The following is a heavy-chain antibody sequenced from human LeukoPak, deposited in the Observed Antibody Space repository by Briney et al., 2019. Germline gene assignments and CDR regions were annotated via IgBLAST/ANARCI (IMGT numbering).Heavy chain of an antibody. CDR2: INHSGST. CDR3: ARGRPTKLLWFGESRNWFDP. J-gene: IGHJ5*02. V-gene: IGHV4-34*01. CDR1: GVSFSGYY. D-gene: IGHD3-10*01. Sequence: SETLSLTCAVYGVSFSGYYWSWIRKPPGKGLEWIGEINHSGSTNYNPSLKSRVTISVDTSKNQFSLKLSSVTAADTAVYYCARGRPTKLLWFGESRNWFDPWGQGTLVTVSS.